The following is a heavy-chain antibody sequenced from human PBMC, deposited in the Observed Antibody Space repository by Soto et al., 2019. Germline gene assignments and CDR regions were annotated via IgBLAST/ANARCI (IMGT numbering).Heavy chain of an antibody. J-gene: IGHJ4*02. V-gene: IGHV4-30-2*01. CDR3: VRVPDY. CDR1: GGSIRSGGYS. CDR2: IYHSGST. Sequence: QLQLQESGSGLVKPLQTLSLTCAVSGGSIRSGGYSWSWIRQPPGKGLDWIGYIYHSGSTYYNPSLKSRVTISVDRSKNQFSLKLSSVTAADTAVYYCVRVPDYWGQGTLVTVSS.